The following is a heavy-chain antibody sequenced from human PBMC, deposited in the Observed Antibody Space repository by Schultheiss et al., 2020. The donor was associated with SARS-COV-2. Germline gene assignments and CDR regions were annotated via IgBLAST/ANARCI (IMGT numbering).Heavy chain of an antibody. Sequence: GVSLRLSCAASGFTYSNYAMHWVRQAPGKGLEWVAIISYDGTNKYYADSVKGRFTISRDNSKNTLYLQMNSLRAEDTAVYYCARDKEGLVYYGMDVWGQGTTVTGSS. CDR3: ARDKEGLVYYGMDV. CDR1: GFTYSNYA. V-gene: IGHV3-30*01. J-gene: IGHJ6*02. CDR2: ISYDGTNK. D-gene: IGHD3-3*01.